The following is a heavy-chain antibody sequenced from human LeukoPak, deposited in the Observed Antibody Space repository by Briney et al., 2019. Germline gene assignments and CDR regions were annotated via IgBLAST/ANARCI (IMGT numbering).Heavy chain of an antibody. CDR1: GYTFTGYY. CDR2: ISAYNGNT. CDR3: ARDSFGLRYFDWFLDAFDI. J-gene: IGHJ3*02. V-gene: IGHV1-18*04. Sequence: GASVKVSCKASGYTFTGYYMHWVRQAPGQGLEWMGWISAYNGNTNYAQKLQGRVTMTTDTSTSTAYMELRSLRSDDTAVYYCARDSFGLRYFDWFLDAFDIWGQGTMVTVSS. D-gene: IGHD3-9*01.